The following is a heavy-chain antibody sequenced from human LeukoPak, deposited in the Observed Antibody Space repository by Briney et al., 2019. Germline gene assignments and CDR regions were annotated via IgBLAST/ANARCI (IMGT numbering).Heavy chain of an antibody. D-gene: IGHD6-13*01. CDR1: GFTFSSYG. J-gene: IGHJ4*02. V-gene: IGHV3-30*02. CDR3: AKELHLGIAAAGPDY. Sequence: GGSLRLSCVASGFTFSSYGMHWVRQAPGKGLEWVAVIWYDGSNKYYADSVKGRFTISRDNSKNTLYLQMNSLRAEDTAVYYCAKELHLGIAAAGPDYWGQGTLVTVSS. CDR2: IWYDGSNK.